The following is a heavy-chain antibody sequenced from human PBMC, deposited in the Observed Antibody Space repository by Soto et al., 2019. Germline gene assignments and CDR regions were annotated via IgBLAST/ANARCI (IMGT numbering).Heavy chain of an antibody. Sequence: GVSVEGSWESCGFTITRYAMYWVRQDQEQSLEWMGWINAGNGNTKYSQKFQGRVTITRDTSASTAYMELSSLRSEDTAVYYCARDHWDYDFWSGPKDYYYGMDVWGQGITVTASS. CDR2: INAGNGNT. V-gene: IGHV1-3*01. J-gene: IGHJ6*02. CDR3: ARDHWDYDFWSGPKDYYYGMDV. CDR1: GFTITRYA. D-gene: IGHD3-3*01.